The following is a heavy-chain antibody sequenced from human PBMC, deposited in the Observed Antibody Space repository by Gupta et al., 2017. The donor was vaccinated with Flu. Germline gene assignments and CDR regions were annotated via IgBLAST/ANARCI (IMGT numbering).Heavy chain of an antibody. CDR1: GFMFSSYG. J-gene: IGHJ6*02. D-gene: IGHD3-10*01. Sequence: QAQLVESGGGVVQPGRSLRLSCEASGFMFSSYGLHWVGQAPGKGLDWVAIIWHGGDIMYYADSVKGRCTISRDNSKNTVYLQMNSLRVEDTAVYYCARDRGITMVRGPFYGLDVWGQGTTVTVSS. CDR2: IWHGGDIM. CDR3: ARDRGITMVRGPFYGLDV. V-gene: IGHV3-33*01.